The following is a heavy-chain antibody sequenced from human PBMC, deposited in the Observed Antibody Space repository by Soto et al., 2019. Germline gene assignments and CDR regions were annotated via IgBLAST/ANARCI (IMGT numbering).Heavy chain of an antibody. D-gene: IGHD1-26*01. J-gene: IGHJ6*02. CDR1: GFAFSSHS. CDR3: ARGVGATNLHYYGMDV. CDR2: ISSSSYI. V-gene: IGHV3-21*01. Sequence: GGSLRLSCAASGFAFSSHSMNWVRQAPGKGLEWVSSISSSSYIYCADSVKGRFTISRDNAKNSLYLQMNSLRAEDTAVYYCARGVGATNLHYYGMDVWGQGTTVTVSS.